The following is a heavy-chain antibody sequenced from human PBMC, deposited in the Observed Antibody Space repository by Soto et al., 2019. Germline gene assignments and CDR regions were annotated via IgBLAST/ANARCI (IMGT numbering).Heavy chain of an antibody. CDR3: ARDLRKFGEFKLFDP. CDR2: ISAYNDNA. V-gene: IGHV1-18*01. Sequence: QVKLVQSGAEGKKPGASVTVSCVASGYTFNNYGLTWVRQAPGQGLEWMGWISAYNDNANYAQKFQGRVTMTTDTSTSTAYLELRSLRSDDTAVYYCARDLRKFGEFKLFDPWGQGTLITVSS. D-gene: IGHD3-10*01. CDR1: GYTFNNYG. J-gene: IGHJ5*02.